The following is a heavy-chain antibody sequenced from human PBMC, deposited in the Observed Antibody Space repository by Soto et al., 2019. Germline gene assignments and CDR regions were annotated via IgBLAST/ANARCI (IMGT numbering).Heavy chain of an antibody. CDR2: IYGGGTT. Sequence: EVQLVESGGGLIQPGGSLRLSCAASGFAVSSKYMTWVRQAPGKGLEWVSVIYGGGTTYYADSVKGRLTISRDTSKNTLYLQMNSLRADGTAVYYCVQTTGWPGFDFWGEGPLVTVSS. J-gene: IGHJ4*02. D-gene: IGHD6-19*01. V-gene: IGHV3-53*01. CDR3: VQTTGWPGFDF. CDR1: GFAVSSKY.